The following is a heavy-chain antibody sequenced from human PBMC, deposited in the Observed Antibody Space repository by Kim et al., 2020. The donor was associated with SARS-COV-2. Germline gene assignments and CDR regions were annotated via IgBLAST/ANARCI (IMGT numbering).Heavy chain of an antibody. CDR2: ISCDGGNT. D-gene: IGHD6-6*01. CDR1: GFTFSSYA. Sequence: GGSLRLSCGVSGFTFSSYAMHWVRQAPGKGLEWVAGISCDGGNTYYADSVKGRFTISRDNSKNTLYLQMNRLRAEDTAVYYCAGPQGSPSLSFYYGMEVRAQGTTVTVPS. CDR3: AGPQGSPSLSFYYGMEV. V-gene: IGHV3-30-3*01. J-gene: IGHJ6*02.